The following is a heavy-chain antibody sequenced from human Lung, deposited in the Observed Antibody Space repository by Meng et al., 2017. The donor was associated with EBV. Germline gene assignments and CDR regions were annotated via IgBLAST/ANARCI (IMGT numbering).Heavy chain of an antibody. CDR3: VRRLLADDS. CDR1: GGYINRSAYF. V-gene: IGHV4-39*01. Sequence: HLLLQGPGRGVVKSPEAMVITCCVSGGYINRSAYFWGWIRAPPGKGLGWIGVIFYRGTTYFNPSLQSRLSMSVDTSKNQFSLNLTSVTSADTAVYYCVRRLLADDSWGQGILVTVSS. J-gene: IGHJ5*01. D-gene: IGHD6-19*01. CDR2: IFYRGTT.